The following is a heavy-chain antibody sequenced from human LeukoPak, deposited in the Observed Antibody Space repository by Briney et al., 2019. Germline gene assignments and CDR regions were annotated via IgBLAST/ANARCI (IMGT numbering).Heavy chain of an antibody. D-gene: IGHD3-3*01. Sequence: GGSLRLSCAASGFTFSSYGMHWVRQAPGKGLEWVAFIRYDGSNKYYADSVKGRFTISRDNSKNTLYLQMNCLRAEDTAVYYCAKGEITIFGVGSPTYWGQGTLVTVSS. V-gene: IGHV3-30*02. CDR2: IRYDGSNK. J-gene: IGHJ4*02. CDR3: AKGEITIFGVGSPTY. CDR1: GFTFSSYG.